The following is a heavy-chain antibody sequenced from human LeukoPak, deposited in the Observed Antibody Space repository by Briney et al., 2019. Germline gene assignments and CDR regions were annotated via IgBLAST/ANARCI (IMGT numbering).Heavy chain of an antibody. V-gene: IGHV4-4*07. CDR2: INASGST. J-gene: IGHJ5*02. Sequence: SETLSLTCSVSGGSISSYYWSWVRQTAGKGLEWIGRINASGSTRFNPSLKSRVTMSVDTSKNQFSLKLSSVTAADTAVYFCARGMAVAYDYNWFDPWGQGTLVTVSS. CDR1: GGSISSYY. CDR3: ARGMAVAYDYNWFDP. D-gene: IGHD5-12*01.